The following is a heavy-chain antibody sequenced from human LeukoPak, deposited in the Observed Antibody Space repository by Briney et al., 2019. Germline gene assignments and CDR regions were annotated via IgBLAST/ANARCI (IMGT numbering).Heavy chain of an antibody. V-gene: IGHV4-34*01. Sequence: SETLSLTCAVYGESFSGYYWSWIRQPPGKGLEWMGEMNHSGSTNYNPSLKSRITISVDMSKNQFSLKLSSVTAADTAVYYCARGRWEIADYWGQGTLVTVSS. J-gene: IGHJ4*02. CDR1: GESFSGYY. CDR3: ARGRWEIADY. CDR2: MNHSGST. D-gene: IGHD1-26*01.